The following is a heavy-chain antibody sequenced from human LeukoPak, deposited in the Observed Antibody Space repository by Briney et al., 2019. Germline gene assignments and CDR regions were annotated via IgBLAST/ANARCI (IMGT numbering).Heavy chain of an antibody. CDR2: IYYSGST. J-gene: IGHJ3*02. Sequence: SETLSLTCTVSGGSISSSSYYWGWIRQPPGKGLEWIGSIYYSGSTYYNPSLKSRVTISVDTSKDQFSLKLSSVTAADTAVYYCARDPAARYFDWLFDAFDIWGQGTMVTVSS. CDR3: ARDPAARYFDWLFDAFDI. V-gene: IGHV4-39*07. CDR1: GGSISSSSYY. D-gene: IGHD3-9*01.